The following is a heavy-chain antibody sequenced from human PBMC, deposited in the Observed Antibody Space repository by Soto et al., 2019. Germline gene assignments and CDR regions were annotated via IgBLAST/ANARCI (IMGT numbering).Heavy chain of an antibody. CDR3: AIAPRLGEPRAGGYYYGMDV. D-gene: IGHD3-16*01. V-gene: IGHV1-69*06. Sequence: QVQLVQSGAEVKKPGSSVKVSCKASGGTFSSYAISWVRQAPGQGLEWMGGIIPIFGTANYAQKFQGRVTITADKSTSTAYREPSSLRSEDTAVYYCAIAPRLGEPRAGGYYYGMDVWGQGTTVTVSS. J-gene: IGHJ6*02. CDR1: GGTFSSYA. CDR2: IIPIFGTA.